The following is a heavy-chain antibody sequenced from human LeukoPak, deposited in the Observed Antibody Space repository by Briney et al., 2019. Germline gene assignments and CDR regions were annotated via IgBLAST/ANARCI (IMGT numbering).Heavy chain of an antibody. Sequence: GGSLRLSCAASGFSFSTYNMNWVRQAPGKGLEWVSSISSSSRYIYYADSVKGRFTISRDNSKNTLYLQMNSLRAEDTAVYYCAREWQLGSFDYWGQGTLVTVSS. J-gene: IGHJ4*02. CDR2: ISSSSRYI. V-gene: IGHV3-21*01. D-gene: IGHD6-6*01. CDR3: AREWQLGSFDY. CDR1: GFSFSTYN.